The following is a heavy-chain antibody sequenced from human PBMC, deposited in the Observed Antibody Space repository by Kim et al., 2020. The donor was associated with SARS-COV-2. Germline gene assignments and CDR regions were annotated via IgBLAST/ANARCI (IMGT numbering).Heavy chain of an antibody. V-gene: IGHV3-74*01. CDR3: AKEDNERYRQTDALDS. D-gene: IGHD3-16*02. Sequence: DPGEGRFTISRDNAKNTLYLQMNRLRAEDTAVYYCAKEDNERYRQTDALDSWGQGTVVTVSS. J-gene: IGHJ3*02.